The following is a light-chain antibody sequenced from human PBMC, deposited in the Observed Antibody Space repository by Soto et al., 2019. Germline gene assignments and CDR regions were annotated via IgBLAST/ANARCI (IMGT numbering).Light chain of an antibody. J-gene: IGLJ2*01. Sequence: QSVLTQPASVSGSPGQSITISCTGTSSDVGGYNYVSWFQHHPGKAPKLMIYDVSNRPSGVSNRFSGSKSGNTASLTISGLQAEDEADYYCSSYTSSNRGVVFGGGTKVTVL. CDR3: SSYTSSNRGVV. CDR1: SSDVGGYNY. V-gene: IGLV2-14*03. CDR2: DVS.